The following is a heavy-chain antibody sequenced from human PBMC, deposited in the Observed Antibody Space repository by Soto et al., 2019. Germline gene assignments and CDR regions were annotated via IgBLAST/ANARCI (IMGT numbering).Heavy chain of an antibody. CDR3: ANSYGDYVSY. V-gene: IGHV4-39*01. CDR2: IYYSGST. D-gene: IGHD4-17*01. Sequence: QLQLQESGPGLVKPSETLSLTCTVSGGSISSSTYYWGWIRQPPGKGLEWIGSIYYSGSTYYNPSVQSRVALSVDTSKNQFSLKLSSVTAADTAVYYCANSYGDYVSYWGQGTLVTVSS. CDR1: GGSISSSTYY. J-gene: IGHJ4*02.